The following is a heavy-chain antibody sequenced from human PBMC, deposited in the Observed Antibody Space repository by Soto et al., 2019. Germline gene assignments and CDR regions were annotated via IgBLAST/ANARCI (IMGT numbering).Heavy chain of an antibody. D-gene: IGHD3-16*01. J-gene: IGHJ4*02. CDR1: GFTFGTYA. CDR3: ARGDDYPYFFAY. CDR2: ISGSGYST. Sequence: TGGSLRLSCAASGFTFGTYAMSWVRQAPGKGLEWVSVISGSGYSTYYADSVKGRFTISRDNSKNTLYLQMNSLRAEDTAIYYCARGDDYPYFFAYWGQGTLVTVSS. V-gene: IGHV3-23*01.